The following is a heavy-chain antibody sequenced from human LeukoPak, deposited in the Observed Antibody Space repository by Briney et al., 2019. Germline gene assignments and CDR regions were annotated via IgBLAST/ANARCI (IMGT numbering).Heavy chain of an antibody. Sequence: GASVKVSCKASGYTFTSYGISWVRQAPGQGLEWMGWISAYNGNTNYAQKLQGRVTMTEDTSTDTAYMELSSLRSEDTAVYYCATLRYFDESWFDPWGQGTLVTVSS. CDR3: ATLRYFDESWFDP. V-gene: IGHV1-18*01. CDR1: GYTFTSYG. J-gene: IGHJ5*02. D-gene: IGHD3-9*01. CDR2: ISAYNGNT.